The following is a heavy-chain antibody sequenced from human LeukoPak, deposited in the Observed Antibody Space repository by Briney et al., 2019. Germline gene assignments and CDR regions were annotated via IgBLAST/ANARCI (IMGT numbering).Heavy chain of an antibody. CDR1: GFTFSDYW. V-gene: IGHV3-7*01. J-gene: IGHJ4*02. D-gene: IGHD2-15*01. CDR2: IKQDGSER. CDR3: ARKDCSGGSCYRNFDS. Sequence: GSLRLPCAASGFTFSDYWMSWVRHAPGKGLEWVANIKQDGSERYYVDSVKGRFTISRDNAKNSLYLQMNSLRAEDTAVYYCARKDCSGGSCYRNFDSWGQGTLVTVSS.